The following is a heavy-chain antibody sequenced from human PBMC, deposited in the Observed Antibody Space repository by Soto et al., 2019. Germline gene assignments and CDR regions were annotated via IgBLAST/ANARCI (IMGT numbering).Heavy chain of an antibody. CDR1: GGSISSSSYY. D-gene: IGHD1-26*01. Sequence: PSETLSLTCTVSGGSISSSSYYWGWIRQPPGKGLEWIGSIYYSGSTYYNPSLKSRVTISIDTSKNQFSLKLSSVTAADTAVYYCAREGAGVLAWWGQGTLVTVSS. CDR2: IYYSGST. J-gene: IGHJ4*02. CDR3: AREGAGVLAW. V-gene: IGHV4-39*07.